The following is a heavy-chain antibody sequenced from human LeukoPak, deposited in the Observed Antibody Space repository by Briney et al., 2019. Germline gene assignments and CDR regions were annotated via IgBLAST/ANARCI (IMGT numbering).Heavy chain of an antibody. CDR3: ARVNCSSTSCYPLWAFDI. J-gene: IGHJ3*02. CDR1: GGPISSYY. CDR2: IYYSGST. V-gene: IGHV4-59*12. Sequence: SETLSLTCNVSGGPISSYYWSWIRQPPGKGLEWIGYIYYSGSTNYNPSLKSRVTISVDTSKNQFSLKLSSVTAADTAVYYCARVNCSSTSCYPLWAFDIWGQGTMVTVSS. D-gene: IGHD2-2*01.